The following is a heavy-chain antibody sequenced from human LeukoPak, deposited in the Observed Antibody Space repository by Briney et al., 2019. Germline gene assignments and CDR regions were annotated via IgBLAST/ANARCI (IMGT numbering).Heavy chain of an antibody. Sequence: GESLKISCKGSGSRFTSYWIAWVRQLPGKGLEWMGIIYPGDSDTRYSPSFQGQVTISADKSISTAYLQWSSLKASDTAMYYCARLVGATDFDYWGQGTLVTVSS. CDR2: IYPGDSDT. D-gene: IGHD1-26*01. J-gene: IGHJ4*02. CDR3: ARLVGATDFDY. CDR1: GSRFTSYW. V-gene: IGHV5-51*01.